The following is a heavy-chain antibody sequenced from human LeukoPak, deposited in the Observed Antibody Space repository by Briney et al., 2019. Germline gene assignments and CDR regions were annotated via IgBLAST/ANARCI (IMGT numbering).Heavy chain of an antibody. D-gene: IGHD1-1*01. CDR3: ANQLNPYHAFDI. V-gene: IGHV3-23*01. Sequence: GGSLRLSCSASGFTFSTYAMSWVRQAPGKGLEWVSGISSSGGSTYYADSVKGRFTISRDNSKNTLYLQMNSLRAEDTAVYYCANQLNPYHAFDIWGQGTMVTVSS. CDR1: GFTFSTYA. J-gene: IGHJ3*02. CDR2: ISSSGGST.